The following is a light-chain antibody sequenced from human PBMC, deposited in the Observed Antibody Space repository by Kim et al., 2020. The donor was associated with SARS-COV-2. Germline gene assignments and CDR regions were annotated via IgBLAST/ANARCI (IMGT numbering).Light chain of an antibody. CDR2: SNN. J-gene: IGLJ3*02. V-gene: IGLV1-44*01. Sequence: GQRVTISCSGSSSNNGSNTVNWYQQLPGTAPKLLIYSNNQRPSGVPDRFSGSKSGTSASLAISGLQSEDEADYYCAAWDDSLNAWVFGGGTKLTVL. CDR3: AAWDDSLNAWV. CDR1: SSNNGSNT.